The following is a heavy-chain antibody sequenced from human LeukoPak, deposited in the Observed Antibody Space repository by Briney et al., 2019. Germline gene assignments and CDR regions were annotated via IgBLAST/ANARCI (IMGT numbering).Heavy chain of an antibody. CDR2: IIQSGNTV. CDR3: ARERQSCGGDCSDY. D-gene: IGHD2-21*01. J-gene: IGHJ4*02. CDR1: GFTFSIYE. Sequence: GGSLRLSCVASGFTFSIYEMNWVRQARGKGLEWVSYIIQSGNTVYYADSVKGRFTISRDNGKNSLYLQMNSLRAEDTAVYDCARERQSCGGDCSDYWGQGTLVTVSS. V-gene: IGHV3-48*03.